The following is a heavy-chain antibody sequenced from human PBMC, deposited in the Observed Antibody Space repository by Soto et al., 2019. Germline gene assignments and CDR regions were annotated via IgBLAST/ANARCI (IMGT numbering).Heavy chain of an antibody. CDR1: GGSISSYY. CDR3: ASSSGGDTAMFSPPYYYYYGMDV. CDR2: IYYSGST. V-gene: IGHV4-59*01. D-gene: IGHD5-18*01. Sequence: LSLTCTVSGGSISSYYWSWIRQPPGKGLEWIGYIYYSGSTNYNPSLKSRVTISVDTSKNQFSLKLSSVTAADTAVYYCASSSGGDTAMFSPPYYYYYGMDVWGQGTTVTVSS. J-gene: IGHJ6*02.